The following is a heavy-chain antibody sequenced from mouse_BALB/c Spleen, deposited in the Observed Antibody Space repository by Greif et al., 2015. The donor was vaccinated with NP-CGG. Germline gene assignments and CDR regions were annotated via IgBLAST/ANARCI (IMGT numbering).Heavy chain of an antibody. CDR1: VYAFTNYL. J-gene: IGHJ4*01. D-gene: IGHD2-10*02. Sequence: QVQLQQSGAELVRPGTSVKVSCKASVYAFTNYLIEWVKQRPGQGLEWIGVINPGSGGTNYNEKFKGKATLTADKSSSTAYMQLSSLTSDDSAVYFCARSKYGNYFNAMDYWGQGTSVTVSS. V-gene: IGHV1-54*01. CDR2: INPGSGGT. CDR3: ARSKYGNYFNAMDY.